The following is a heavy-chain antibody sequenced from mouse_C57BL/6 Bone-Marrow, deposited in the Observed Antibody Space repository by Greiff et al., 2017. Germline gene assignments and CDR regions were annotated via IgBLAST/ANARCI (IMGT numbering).Heavy chain of an antibody. V-gene: IGHV5-6*01. J-gene: IGHJ4*01. CDR2: ISSGGSYT. D-gene: IGHD6-5*01. CDR3: ARPYDYYAMDY. Sequence: EVKLMESGGDLVKPGGSLKLSCAASGFTFSSYGMSWVRQTPDKRLEWVATISSGGSYTYYPDSVKGRFTISRDNAKNTLYLQMSSLKSEDTAMYYCARPYDYYAMDYWGRGTSVTVSS. CDR1: GFTFSSYG.